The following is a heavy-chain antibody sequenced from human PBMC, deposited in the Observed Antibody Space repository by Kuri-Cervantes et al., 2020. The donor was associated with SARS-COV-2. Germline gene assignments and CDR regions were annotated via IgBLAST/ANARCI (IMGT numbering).Heavy chain of an antibody. CDR3: ARDEFRNSGWPRGGGMDV. V-gene: IGHV1-2*04. Sequence: ASVKVSCKASGYTFTGYYMHWVRQAPGQGLEWMGWINPNSGGTNYAQKFQGWVTMTRDTSISTAYMELSRLRSDDTAVYYCARDEFRNSGWPRGGGMDVWGQGTTVTVSS. CDR2: INPNSGGT. CDR1: GYTFTGYY. D-gene: IGHD6-19*01. J-gene: IGHJ6*02.